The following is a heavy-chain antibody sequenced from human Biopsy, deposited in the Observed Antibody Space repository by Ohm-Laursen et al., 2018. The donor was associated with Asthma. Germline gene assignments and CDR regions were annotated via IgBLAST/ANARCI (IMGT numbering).Heavy chain of an antibody. D-gene: IGHD3-9*01. CDR3: ARTYYDFLTGQVKDVFGV. CDR1: GYNFISFA. CDR2: VNTGNGDT. Sequence: VASVTASCTASGYNFISFAIHWVRQAPGQRLEWMGWVNTGNGDTKYSQKFQGRVTITRDTSASTAYMELRSLRSEDTATYYCARTYYDFLTGQVKDVFGVWGQGTMVTVSS. V-gene: IGHV1-3*04. J-gene: IGHJ3*01.